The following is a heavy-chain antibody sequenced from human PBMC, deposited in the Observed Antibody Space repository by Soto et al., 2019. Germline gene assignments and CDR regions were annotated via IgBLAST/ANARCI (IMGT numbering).Heavy chain of an antibody. Sequence: QVQLVQSGAEVKKPGASVRVSCKTDGYKFSDYFRHWVRQAPGQGPERMGLVNPKRGGTEYAQKFHSPVNTHSDKTTATVDMDLTWLTSDDKAGYYCTGASVSPGRYCYFDVWGRGTLVTVSS. V-gene: IGHV1-2*02. D-gene: IGHD4-17*01. J-gene: IGHJ2*01. CDR3: TGASVSPGRYCYFDV. CDR1: GYKFSDYF. CDR2: VNPKRGGT.